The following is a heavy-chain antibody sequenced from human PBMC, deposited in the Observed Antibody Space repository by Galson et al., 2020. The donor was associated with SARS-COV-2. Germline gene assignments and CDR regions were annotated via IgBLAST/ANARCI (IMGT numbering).Heavy chain of an antibody. V-gene: IGHV3-23*01. Sequence: SCAASGFIFSTYTMSWVRQAPGKGLQWVSAISGGTGGTYYADSVRGRFTVSRDNPKNTLYLQMNSLRAEDTAIYYCAKDTRPDNGWSIDNWGQGTLVTVSS. J-gene: IGHJ4*02. CDR1: GFIFSTYT. CDR2: ISGGTGGT. CDR3: AKDTRPDNGWSIDN. D-gene: IGHD6-19*01.